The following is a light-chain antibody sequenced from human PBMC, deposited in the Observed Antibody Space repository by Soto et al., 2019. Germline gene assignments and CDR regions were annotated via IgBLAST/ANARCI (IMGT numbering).Light chain of an antibody. CDR2: RND. CDR1: SSNIGNNF. J-gene: IGLJ3*02. Sequence: QSALTQPPSASGTPGQRVSISCSGTSSNIGNNFVYWYRQLPGTAPKLLIYRNDRRPSGVPGRFSGSKSGTSASLAIIGLRSEDEADYYCLVWDDSLSGLVFGGGTKLTVL. V-gene: IGLV1-47*01. CDR3: LVWDDSLSGLV.